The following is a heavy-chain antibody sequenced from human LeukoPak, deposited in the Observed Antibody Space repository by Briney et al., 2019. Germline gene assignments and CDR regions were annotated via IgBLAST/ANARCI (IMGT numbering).Heavy chain of an antibody. CDR3: SKEADIVSFDL. D-gene: IGHD2-15*01. CDR1: GYTLTGNH. V-gene: IGHV1-2*02. Sequence: SVKASSKASGYTLTGNHVHWVRQAPGQGLEWMGWIAPIRGGTMYTKNFQDRATITSHTPIRTAYMELSGLRTDDTGAYFCSKEADIVSFDLWGRGTLVTVSS. CDR2: IAPIRGGT. J-gene: IGHJ2*01.